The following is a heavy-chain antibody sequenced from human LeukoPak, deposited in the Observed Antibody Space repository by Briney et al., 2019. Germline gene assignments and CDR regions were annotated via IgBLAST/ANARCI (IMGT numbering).Heavy chain of an antibody. V-gene: IGHV1-8*01. CDR2: MSPNSGNT. CDR3: TRGPPNWGYDY. Sequence: ASEKVSCKASGYTFTSYDINWVRQATGQGLEWMGWMSPNSGNTGYAQKFQGRVTMIRSTSMSTAYMELSSLKSEDTAVYYCTRGPPNWGYDYWGQGTLVTVSS. J-gene: IGHJ4*02. D-gene: IGHD7-27*01. CDR1: GYTFTSYD.